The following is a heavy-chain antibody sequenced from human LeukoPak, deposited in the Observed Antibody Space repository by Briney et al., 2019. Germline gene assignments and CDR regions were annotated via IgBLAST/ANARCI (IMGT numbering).Heavy chain of an antibody. CDR2: IYYSGST. CDR1: GGSISSSSYY. CDR3: ARSPDYYYMDV. Sequence: PSETLSLTCTVSGGSISSSSYYWGWLRQPPGKGLEWIGSIYYSGSTYYNPSLKSRVTQFVDTSKNQFSLKLTSVTAADTAVYYCARSPDYYYMDVWGKGTTVTISS. J-gene: IGHJ6*03. V-gene: IGHV4-39*01. D-gene: IGHD1-14*01.